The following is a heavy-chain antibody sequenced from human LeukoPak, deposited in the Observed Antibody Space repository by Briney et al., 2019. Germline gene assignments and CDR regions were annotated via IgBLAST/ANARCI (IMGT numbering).Heavy chain of an antibody. CDR1: GYTFTGYY. D-gene: IGHD1-7*01. Sequence: ASVKVSCKASGYTFTGYYLHWVRQAPGQGLEWMGWINPNSGDANYAQKFQGRVTMTRDTSISTAYMELSGLISDDTAVYYCARDPNNWNYNWFDPWGQEPWSPSPQ. CDR3: ARDPNNWNYNWFDP. V-gene: IGHV1-2*02. CDR2: INPNSGDA. J-gene: IGHJ5*02.